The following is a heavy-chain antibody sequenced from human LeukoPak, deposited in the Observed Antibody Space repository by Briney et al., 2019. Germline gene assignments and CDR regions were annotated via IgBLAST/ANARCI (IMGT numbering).Heavy chain of an antibody. J-gene: IGHJ3*02. D-gene: IGHD4-17*01. CDR3: ARRQNDYGASRAFDI. CDR1: GGSFSGYY. Sequence: SETLSLTCAVYGGSFSGYYWTWIRQPPGKGREWIGEINHSGSTNYNPSLKSRVTLSVDTSKNQFSLKMSSVTAADTARYYCARRQNDYGASRAFDIWGQGRRVTVSS. CDR2: INHSGST. V-gene: IGHV4-34*01.